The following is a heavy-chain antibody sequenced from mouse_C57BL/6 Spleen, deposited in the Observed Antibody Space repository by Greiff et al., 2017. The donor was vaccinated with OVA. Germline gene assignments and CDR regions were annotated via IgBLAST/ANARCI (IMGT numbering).Heavy chain of an antibody. J-gene: IGHJ3*01. CDR3: ERYNYDGGVGFAY. V-gene: IGHV1-52*01. CDR2: IDPSDSET. CDR1: GYTFTSYW. D-gene: IGHD2-12*01. Sequence: QVHVKQPGAELVRPGSSVKLSCKASGYTFTSYWMHWVKQRPIQGLEWIGNIDPSDSETHYNQKFKDKATLTVDKSSSTAYMQLSSLTSEDSAVSNGERYNYDGGVGFAYWGQGTLVTVSA.